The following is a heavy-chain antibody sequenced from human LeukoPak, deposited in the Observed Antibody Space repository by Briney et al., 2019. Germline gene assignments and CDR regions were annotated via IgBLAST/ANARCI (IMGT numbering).Heavy chain of an antibody. J-gene: IGHJ4*02. CDR2: INHSGST. D-gene: IGHD3-3*01. CDR3: AAVYYDFWSGYYGRSPFDY. V-gene: IGHV4-34*08. Sequence: SGGSLRLSCAASGLIVSSNYMTWVRQAPGKGLEWIGEINHSGSTNYNPSLKSRVTISVDTSKNQFSLKLSSVTAADTAVYYCAAVYYDFWSGYYGRSPFDYWGQGTLVTVSS. CDR1: GLIVSSNY.